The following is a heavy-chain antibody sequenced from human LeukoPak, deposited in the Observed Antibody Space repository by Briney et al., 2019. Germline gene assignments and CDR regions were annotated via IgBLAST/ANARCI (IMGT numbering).Heavy chain of an antibody. V-gene: IGHV1-2*02. D-gene: IGHD6-13*01. Sequence: ASVKVSCKASDYSFTSYGVSWVRQAPGQGLEWMGWINPNTGSTNYAQKFQGRVTMTRDTSISTAYMELSSLRSDDTAVYYCARVRKSSSSNWFDPWGQGTLVTVSS. CDR2: INPNTGST. J-gene: IGHJ5*02. CDR1: DYSFTSYG. CDR3: ARVRKSSSSNWFDP.